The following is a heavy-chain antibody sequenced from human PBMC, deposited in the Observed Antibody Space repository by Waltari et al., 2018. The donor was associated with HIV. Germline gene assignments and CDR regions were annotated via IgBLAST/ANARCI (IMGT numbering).Heavy chain of an antibody. V-gene: IGHV1-8*02. CDR1: GYTFINFD. D-gene: IGHD3-22*01. CDR3: ARNSSAKGNRYFYYGLDV. J-gene: IGHJ6*02. Sequence: QVYLVQSGPEVKRHGASVKIPCTAYGYTFINFDVNWVRQAAGQGPEWLGWMNPNSGNTASPYIFEERVTMTTDVSTATAYMEMSGLTPEDTAIYYCARNSSAKGNRYFYYGLDVWGQGTPVTV. CDR2: MNPNSGNT.